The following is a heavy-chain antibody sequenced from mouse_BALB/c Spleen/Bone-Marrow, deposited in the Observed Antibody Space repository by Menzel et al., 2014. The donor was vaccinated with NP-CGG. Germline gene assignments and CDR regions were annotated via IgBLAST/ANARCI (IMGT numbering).Heavy chain of an antibody. J-gene: IGHJ4*01. D-gene: IGHD2-4*01. V-gene: IGHV5-17*02. CDR3: ARKGAMITHYYAMDY. Sequence: DVKLVESGGGLVQPGGSRKLSCAASGFTFSSLGMHWVRQAPEKGLEWVAYISNGSSPIYYADTVKGRFTISRDNPKNTLFLQMTSLRSEDTAMYYCARKGAMITHYYAMDYWGQGTSVTVSS. CDR2: ISNGSSPI. CDR1: GFTFSSLG.